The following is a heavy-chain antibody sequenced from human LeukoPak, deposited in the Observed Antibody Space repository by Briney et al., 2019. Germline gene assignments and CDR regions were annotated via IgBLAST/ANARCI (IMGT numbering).Heavy chain of an antibody. D-gene: IGHD6-6*01. J-gene: IGHJ5*02. Sequence: SQTLSLTFAISGDSVSINSAAWNWIRQSPSRGLEWLGRTYYRSKWYNDYAVSVKSRITINPDTSKNQFSLQLNSVTPEDTAVYYCARTEQLVNWFDPWGQGTLVTVSS. V-gene: IGHV6-1*01. CDR3: ARTEQLVNWFDP. CDR2: TYYRSKWYN. CDR1: GDSVSINSAA.